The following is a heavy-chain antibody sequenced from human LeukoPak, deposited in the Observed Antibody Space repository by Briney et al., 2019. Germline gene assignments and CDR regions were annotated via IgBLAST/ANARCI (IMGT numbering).Heavy chain of an antibody. CDR2: INPSGGST. D-gene: IGHD3-10*01. Sequence: ASVKVSCKASGGTFSSYAISWVRQAPGQGLEWMGIINPSGGSTSYAQKFQGRVTMTRDTSTSTVYMELSSLRSEDTAVYYCARAYGSGSYSQDWGQGTLVTASS. CDR3: ARAYGSGSYSQD. V-gene: IGHV1-46*01. J-gene: IGHJ4*02. CDR1: GGTFSSYA.